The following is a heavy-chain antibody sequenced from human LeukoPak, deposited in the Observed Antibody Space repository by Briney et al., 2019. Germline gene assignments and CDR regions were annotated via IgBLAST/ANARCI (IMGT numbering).Heavy chain of an antibody. D-gene: IGHD5-18*01. CDR2: IYYSGST. CDR1: GGSISSYY. Sequence: SETLSPTCTVSGGSISSYYWSWIRQPPGKGLEWIGYIYYSGSTNYNPSLRSRVTISVDTSKNQFSLKLSSVTAADTAVYYCARHWGYSYGFFDYWGQGTLVTVSS. CDR3: ARHWGYSYGFFDY. V-gene: IGHV4-59*01. J-gene: IGHJ4*02.